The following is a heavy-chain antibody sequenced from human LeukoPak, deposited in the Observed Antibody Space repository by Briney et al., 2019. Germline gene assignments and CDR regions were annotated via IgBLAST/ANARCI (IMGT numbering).Heavy chain of an antibody. CDR1: GFTFYNFA. CDR3: VKDKHRDGYTYGVYDY. J-gene: IGHJ4*02. Sequence: GRSLRLSCAASGFTFYNFAMHWVRPAPGKGLECVSGITWNSLVKTYTHAVKGRVTISRDKDKNSLALQMRSLRPEDTALYYCVKDKHRDGYTYGVYDYWGQGTLITVSS. V-gene: IGHV3-9*01. CDR2: ITWNSLVK. D-gene: IGHD5-12*01.